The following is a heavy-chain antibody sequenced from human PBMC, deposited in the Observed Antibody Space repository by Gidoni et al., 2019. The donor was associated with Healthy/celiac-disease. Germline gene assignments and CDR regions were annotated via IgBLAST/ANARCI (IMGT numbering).Heavy chain of an antibody. CDR3: ASGVDPYGSGSYYNGLDY. D-gene: IGHD3-10*01. V-gene: IGHV3-9*01. Sequence: KGRFTISRDNAKNSLYLQMNSLRAEDTALYYCASGVDPYGSGSYYNGLDYWGQGTLVTVSS. J-gene: IGHJ4*02.